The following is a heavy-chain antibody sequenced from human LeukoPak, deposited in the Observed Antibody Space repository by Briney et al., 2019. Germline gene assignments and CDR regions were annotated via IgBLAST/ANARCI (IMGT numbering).Heavy chain of an antibody. J-gene: IGHJ4*02. D-gene: IGHD6-19*01. Sequence: SGGSLRLSCAASGFTVSSNYMSWVRQAPGKGLEWVSAISGSGGSTYYADSVKGRFTISRDNSKNTLYLQMNSLRAEDTAVYYCAKSMAVAGIDYWGQGTLVTVSS. V-gene: IGHV3-23*01. CDR3: AKSMAVAGIDY. CDR1: GFTVSSNY. CDR2: ISGSGGST.